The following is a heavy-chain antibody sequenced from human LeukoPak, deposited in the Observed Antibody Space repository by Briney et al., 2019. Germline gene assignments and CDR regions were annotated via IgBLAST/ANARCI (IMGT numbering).Heavy chain of an antibody. CDR1: GGTFSSYA. D-gene: IGHD4/OR15-4a*01. CDR2: IIPIFGTA. J-gene: IGHJ6*03. CDR3: ARGLGYGGAMAYYYYMDV. Sequence: SVKVSCKXSGGTFSSYAISWVRQAPGQGLEWMGRIIPIFGTANYAQKFQGRVTITADESTSTAYMELSSLRSEDTAVYYCARGLGYGGAMAYYYYMDVWGKGTTVTVSS. V-gene: IGHV1-69*13.